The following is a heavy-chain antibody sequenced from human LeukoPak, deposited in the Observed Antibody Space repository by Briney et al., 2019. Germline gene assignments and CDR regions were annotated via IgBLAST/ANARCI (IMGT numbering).Heavy chain of an antibody. CDR1: GFTFSSYA. J-gene: IGHJ4*02. CDR2: ISGSGGST. D-gene: IGHD3-16*02. V-gene: IGHV3-23*01. CDR3: AKGQDYVWGSYRPYFDY. Sequence: PGGSLRLSCAASGFTFSSYAMSWVRQAPGKGLEWVSVISGSGGSTYYADSVKSRFTISRDNSKNTLYLQMNSLRAEDTAVYYCAKGQDYVWGSYRPYFDYWGQGTLVTVSS.